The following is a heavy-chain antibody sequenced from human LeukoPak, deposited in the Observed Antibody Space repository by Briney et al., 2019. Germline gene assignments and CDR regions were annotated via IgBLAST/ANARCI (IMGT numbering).Heavy chain of an antibody. Sequence: SETLSLTCAVSGGSISSYYWNWIRQPPGKGLEWIGYIYYSGSTNYNPSLKSRVTISVDTSKNQFSLKLSSVTAADTAVYYCARSIVGAQLYFDYWGQGTLVTVSS. D-gene: IGHD1-26*01. V-gene: IGHV4-59*01. J-gene: IGHJ4*02. CDR3: ARSIVGAQLYFDY. CDR1: GGSISSYY. CDR2: IYYSGST.